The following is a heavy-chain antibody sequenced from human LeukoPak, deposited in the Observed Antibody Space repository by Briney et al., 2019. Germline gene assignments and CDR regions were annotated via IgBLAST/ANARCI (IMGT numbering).Heavy chain of an antibody. CDR3: AMIGGYCSSTSCYPINWFDP. Sequence: ASVKVSCKASGYTFTGYYMHWVRQAPGQGLEWMGWINPNSGGTNYAQKFQGRVTMTRETSISTAYMELSRLRSDDPAVYYCAMIGGYCSSTSCYPINWFDPWGQGTLVTVSS. J-gene: IGHJ5*02. V-gene: IGHV1-2*02. CDR1: GYTFTGYY. D-gene: IGHD2-2*01. CDR2: INPNSGGT.